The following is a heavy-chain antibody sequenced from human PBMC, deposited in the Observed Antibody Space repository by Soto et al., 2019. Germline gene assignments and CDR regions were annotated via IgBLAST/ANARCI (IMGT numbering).Heavy chain of an antibody. Sequence: QVQLQESGPGLVKPSETLSLTCTVSGGSISSYYWSWIRQPPGKGLEWIGYIYYSGSTNYNPSLTSRVTISVDTSKTQFSLKPSSVTAADTAVYYCAVQHDYGDYGRAFDIWGQGTMVTVSS. D-gene: IGHD4-17*01. V-gene: IGHV4-59*08. CDR1: GGSISSYY. CDR3: AVQHDYGDYGRAFDI. CDR2: IYYSGST. J-gene: IGHJ3*02.